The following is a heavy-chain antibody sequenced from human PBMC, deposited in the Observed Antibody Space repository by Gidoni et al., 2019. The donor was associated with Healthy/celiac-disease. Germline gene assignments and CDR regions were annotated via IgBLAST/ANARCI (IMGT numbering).Heavy chain of an antibody. V-gene: IGHV3-64D*09. Sequence: EVQLVESGGGLVQPGGSLRLSCSASGFTFSSYAMHWVRQASGKGLEYVSAISSNGGSTYYADSVKGRFTISRDKSKNTLYLQMSSLRAEDTAVYYCVKDGPTPGSYWGQGTLVTVSS. CDR3: VKDGPTPGSY. J-gene: IGHJ4*02. CDR1: GFTFSSYA. CDR2: ISSNGGST.